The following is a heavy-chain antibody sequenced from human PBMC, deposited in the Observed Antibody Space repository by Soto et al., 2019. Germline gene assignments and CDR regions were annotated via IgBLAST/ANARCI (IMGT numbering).Heavy chain of an antibody. V-gene: IGHV4-34*01. CDR1: GGSFRGYY. CDR2: IDHRGST. J-gene: IGHJ6*02. D-gene: IGHD3-16*01. CDR3: ARDKTEVTTFVYYYYGMDV. Sequence: QVQLQQWGAGLLKPSETLSLTCAVYGGSFRGYYWSWIRQPPGKGLEWIGEIDHRGSTNYNPSLKSRVTISVDTSKNQFSLKLSSVTAAYTAVYYCARDKTEVTTFVYYYYGMDVWGQGTTVTVSS.